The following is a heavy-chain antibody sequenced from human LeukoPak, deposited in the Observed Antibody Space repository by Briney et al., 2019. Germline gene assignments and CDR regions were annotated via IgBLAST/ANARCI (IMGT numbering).Heavy chain of an antibody. V-gene: IGHV3-48*01. CDR3: ARDGYYYGSGSYYKVDFDY. Sequence: GGSLRLSCTTSGFTFSSFEMNWVRQAPGKGLEWVSYISSRSSTIYYADSVKGRFTISRDNAKNSLYLQMNSLRAEDTAVYYCARDGYYYGSGSYYKVDFDYWGQGTLVTVSS. J-gene: IGHJ4*02. CDR1: GFTFSSFE. CDR2: ISSRSSTI. D-gene: IGHD3-10*01.